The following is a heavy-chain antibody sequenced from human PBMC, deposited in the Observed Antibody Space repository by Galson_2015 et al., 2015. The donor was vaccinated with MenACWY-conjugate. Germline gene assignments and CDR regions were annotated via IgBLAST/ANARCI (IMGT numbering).Heavy chain of an antibody. CDR3: ARSGRYSINWYPSPLRHFDL. CDR2: IIPIFGTA. J-gene: IGHJ2*01. CDR1: GGIVRSYA. V-gene: IGHV1-69*01. D-gene: IGHD6-13*01. Sequence: SGGIVRSYAISWVRQAHGQGLEWMGGIIPIFGTANYEQKFQGRVTITADESTSTAYMELSSLRSEDTAVYYCARSGRYSINWYPSPLRHFDLWGRGSLVTVSS.